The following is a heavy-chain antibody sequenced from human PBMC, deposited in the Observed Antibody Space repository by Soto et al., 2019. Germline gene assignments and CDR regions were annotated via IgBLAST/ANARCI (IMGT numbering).Heavy chain of an antibody. CDR3: AREYSGINCYFGLDV. CDR2: INPNSGAT. J-gene: IGHJ6*02. Sequence: ASVKVSWKASGYTFTDYYMNWVRQAPGQGLEWMGWINPNSGATNYAQKFQGRVTMTRDTSISPAYMELSRLRSDDTAVYYCAREYSGINCYFGLDVWGQRTTVTDSS. D-gene: IGHD1-1*01. V-gene: IGHV1-2*02. CDR1: GYTFTDYY.